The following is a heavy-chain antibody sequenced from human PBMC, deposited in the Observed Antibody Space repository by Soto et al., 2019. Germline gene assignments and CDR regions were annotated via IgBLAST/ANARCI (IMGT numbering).Heavy chain of an antibody. D-gene: IGHD3-3*01. J-gene: IGHJ4*02. CDR1: GFTFSSYA. Sequence: QTGVSLRLSCSASGFTFSSYAMHWVRQAPGKGLEYVSAISSNGGSTYYADSVKGRFTISRDNSKSTLYLQMSSLRAEDTAVYYCVKDTYYDFWSGRTAFDYWGQGTLVTVSS. V-gene: IGHV3-64D*08. CDR3: VKDTYYDFWSGRTAFDY. CDR2: ISSNGGST.